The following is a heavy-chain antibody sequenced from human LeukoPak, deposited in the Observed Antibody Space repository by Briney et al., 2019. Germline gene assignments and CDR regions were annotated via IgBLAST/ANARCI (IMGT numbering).Heavy chain of an antibody. V-gene: IGHV1-3*01. CDR1: GRTFTGHY. J-gene: IGHJ4*02. Sequence: GASVKVSCRASGRTFTGHYIHWVRQAPGQGLEWMGRINAGNGNTKYSQKFQGRVTITRDTSASTAYMELSSLRSEDTAVYYCARASVGYRDFRFDYWGQGTLVTVSS. D-gene: IGHD2-2*03. CDR3: ARASVGYRDFRFDY. CDR2: INAGNGNT.